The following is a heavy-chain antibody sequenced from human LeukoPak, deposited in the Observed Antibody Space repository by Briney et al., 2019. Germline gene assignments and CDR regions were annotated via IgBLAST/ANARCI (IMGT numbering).Heavy chain of an antibody. CDR1: GLTVTHKY. D-gene: IGHD2-15*01. CDR2: IYTDGRT. CDR3: ARTNTLDGHFDY. Sequence: GGPLTLSCTASGLTVTHKYLSWIRQAPGNGLDMVPVIYTDGRTNDEGSVKSRVTMSRDRPKNTFLLQMNSLRADDTALYHCARTNTLDGHFDYWGQGILVTVSS. J-gene: IGHJ4*02. V-gene: IGHV3-53*01.